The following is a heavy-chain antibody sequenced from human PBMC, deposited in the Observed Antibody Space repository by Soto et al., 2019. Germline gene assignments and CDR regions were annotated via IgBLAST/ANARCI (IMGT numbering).Heavy chain of an antibody. CDR3: AKPGTSSGFLNWFDP. Sequence: EVQLLESGGGLVQPGGSLRLSCAASGFIFSNYAMNWVRQAPGKGLEWVSAISGSGGSAYYADSVKGRITISRDNSKNTLFLQMNSLRAEDTAVYYCAKPGTSSGFLNWFDPWGQGTLVTVSS. V-gene: IGHV3-23*01. CDR1: GFIFSNYA. CDR2: ISGSGGSA. D-gene: IGHD3-3*01. J-gene: IGHJ5*02.